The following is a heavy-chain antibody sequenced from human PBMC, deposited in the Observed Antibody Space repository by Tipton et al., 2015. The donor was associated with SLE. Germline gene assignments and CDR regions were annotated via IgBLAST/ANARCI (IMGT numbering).Heavy chain of an antibody. CDR3: ARLHGYSYGLNWFDP. V-gene: IGHV4-39*07. Sequence: LRLSCAASGFTFSTYTMHWVRQAPGKGLEWIGSIYYTGTTTYYNSFLKSRVTMSVDTSKNQFSLRLTSVIAADTAVYYCARLHGYSYGLNWFDPWGQGTLISVSS. CDR1: GFTFSTYTM. J-gene: IGHJ5*02. CDR2: IYYTGTTT. D-gene: IGHD5-18*01.